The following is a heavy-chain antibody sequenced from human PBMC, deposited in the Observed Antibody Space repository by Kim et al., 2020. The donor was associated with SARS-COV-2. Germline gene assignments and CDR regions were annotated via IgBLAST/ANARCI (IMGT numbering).Heavy chain of an antibody. CDR2: INHSGST. CDR1: GGSFSGYY. D-gene: IGHD6-13*01. J-gene: IGHJ3*02. Sequence: SETLSLTCAVYGGSFSGYYWSWIRQPPGKGLEWIGEINHSGSTNYNPSLKSRVTISVDTSKNQFSLKLSSVTAADTAVYYCARRRYSSSWYAFDIWGQGT. V-gene: IGHV4-34*01. CDR3: ARRRYSSSWYAFDI.